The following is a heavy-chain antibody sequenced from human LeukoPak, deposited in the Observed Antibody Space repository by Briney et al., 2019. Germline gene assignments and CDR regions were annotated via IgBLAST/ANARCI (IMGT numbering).Heavy chain of an antibody. V-gene: IGHV3-21*01. CDR1: GFTFSSYS. CDR3: ARRGGSSSRRSPIDY. J-gene: IGHJ4*02. Sequence: GGSLRLSCAAPGFTFSSYSMNWVRQAPGKGLEWVSSISSSSSYIYYADSVKGRFTISRDNAKNSLFLQMNGLRAEDTAVYYCARRGGSSSRRSPIDYWGQGTLVTVSS. D-gene: IGHD6-6*01. CDR2: ISSSSSYI.